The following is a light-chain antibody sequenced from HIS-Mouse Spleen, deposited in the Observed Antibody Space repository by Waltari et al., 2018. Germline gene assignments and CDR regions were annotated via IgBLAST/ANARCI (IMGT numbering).Light chain of an antibody. J-gene: IGLJ2*01. V-gene: IGLV3-27*01. CDR2: KDS. Sequence: SYELTQPSSVSVSPGQTARITCSGDVLAKKYARWFQQKPGQAPGRVIYKDSERPSGIPERFSGSSSGTTVTLTISGAQVEDEADYYCYSAADNNVVFGGGTKLTVL. CDR3: YSAADNNVV. CDR1: VLAKKY.